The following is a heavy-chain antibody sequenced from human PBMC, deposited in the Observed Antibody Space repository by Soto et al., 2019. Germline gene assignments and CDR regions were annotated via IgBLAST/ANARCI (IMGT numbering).Heavy chain of an antibody. D-gene: IGHD6-13*01. CDR2: SGSDGSST. CDR3: ATGYRSSYIYTLGL. Sequence: PGGCLRLSCVAARSIVSTYRLLFFRQATGKGLVWVSRSGSDGSSTTYADSVKGRFTISRDNAKNTLYLQMNSLRAEDTVVFYCATGYRSSYIYTLGLWGQGTVVTVSA. J-gene: IGHJ4*02. CDR1: RSIVSTYR. V-gene: IGHV3-74*01.